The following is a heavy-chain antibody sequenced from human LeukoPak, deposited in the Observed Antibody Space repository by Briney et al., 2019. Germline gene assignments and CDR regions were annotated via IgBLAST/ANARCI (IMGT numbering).Heavy chain of an antibody. V-gene: IGHV3-23*01. CDR3: AKDLCHSSSCHFDY. D-gene: IGHD6-13*01. Sequence: PGGSLRLSCAASGFTFSRYAMSWVRQAPGKGLEWVSAISGSGGSTYYADSVKGRFTISRDNSKNTLYLQMNSLRAEDTAVYYCAKDLCHSSSCHFDYWGQGTLVTVSS. J-gene: IGHJ4*02. CDR2: ISGSGGST. CDR1: GFTFSRYA.